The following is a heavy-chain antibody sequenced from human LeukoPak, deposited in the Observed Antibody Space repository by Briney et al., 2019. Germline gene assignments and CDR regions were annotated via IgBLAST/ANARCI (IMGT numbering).Heavy chain of an antibody. CDR1: GGSISSGGYY. D-gene: IGHD3-10*01. J-gene: IGHJ4*02. CDR2: IYYSGST. V-gene: IGHV4-31*03. CDR3: ATIYYGSGSYSGAEMDY. Sequence: SETLSLTCTVSGGSISSGGYYWSWIRQHPGKGLEWIGYIYYSGSTYYNPSLKSRVTISVDTSKNQFSLKLSSVTAADTAVYYCATIYYGSGSYSGAEMDYWGQGTLVTVSS.